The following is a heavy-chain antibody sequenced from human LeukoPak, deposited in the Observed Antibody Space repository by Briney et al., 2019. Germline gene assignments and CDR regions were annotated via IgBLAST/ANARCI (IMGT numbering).Heavy chain of an antibody. V-gene: IGHV1-69*13. J-gene: IGHJ4*02. D-gene: IGHD3-22*01. CDR2: IIPIFGTA. Sequence: SVTVSCTASGGTFSSYAISWVRQAPGQGLEWMGGIIPIFGTANYAQKFQGRVTITADESTSTAYMELSSLRSEDTAVYYCARSRYYYDSSGRSFDYWGQGTLVTVSS. CDR3: ARSRYYYDSSGRSFDY. CDR1: GGTFSSYA.